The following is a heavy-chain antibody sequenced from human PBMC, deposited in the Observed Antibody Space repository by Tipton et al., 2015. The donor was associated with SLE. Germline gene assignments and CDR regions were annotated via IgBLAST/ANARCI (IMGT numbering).Heavy chain of an antibody. CDR3: ARSISTRPGYQNWFGP. Sequence: LRLSCTIYRGSFSGYHWSWIRQPPGKGPEYIGSIYYSGNTYYNPSLESRVAISVDTSKNQFFLKLTSVTAADTAVYYCARSISTRPGYQNWFGPWGQGTLVTVSS. V-gene: IGHV4-34*01. J-gene: IGHJ5*02. CDR1: RGSFSGYH. D-gene: IGHD6-6*01. CDR2: IYYSGNT.